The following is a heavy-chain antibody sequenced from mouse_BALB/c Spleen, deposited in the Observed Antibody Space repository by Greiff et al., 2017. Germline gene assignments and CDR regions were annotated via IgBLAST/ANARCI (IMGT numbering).Heavy chain of an antibody. Sequence: EVKLQESGPELVKPGASVKISCKASGYTFTDYNMHWVKQSHGKSLEWIGYIYPYNGGTGYNQKFKSKATLTVDNSSSTAYMELRSLTSEDSAVYYCARDEEFAWFAYWGQGTLVTVSA. V-gene: IGHV1S29*02. J-gene: IGHJ3*01. CDR3: ARDEEFAWFAY. CDR2: IYPYNGGT. CDR1: GYTFTDYN.